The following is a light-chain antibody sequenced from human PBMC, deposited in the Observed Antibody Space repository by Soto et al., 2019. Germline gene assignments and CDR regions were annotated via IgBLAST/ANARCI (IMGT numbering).Light chain of an antibody. J-gene: IGKJ1*01. Sequence: DIQLTQSPSSLSASVGDRVTITCRASQSISNFLNWYQQKPGQAPKLLISSASNVQSGVPSRFSGRGSGTEFTLTISGLQPEDSASYCCQQSYNFPRTFGQGIKVEI. V-gene: IGKV1-39*01. CDR2: SAS. CDR3: QQSYNFPRT. CDR1: QSISNF.